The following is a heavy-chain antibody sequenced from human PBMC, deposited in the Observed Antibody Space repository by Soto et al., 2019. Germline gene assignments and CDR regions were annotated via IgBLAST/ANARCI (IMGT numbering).Heavy chain of an antibody. Sequence: QLVQSGAEVKKPGASVRISCKASGYSFTTDTVHWVRQAPGHGLEWTGWINTGNGNTKYSQKFQGRVTLTRDTFASTAYLELSSLRSEDTAVYYCATDSRSSGYEGGLDPCGQVTLVTVSS. CDR1: GYSFTTDT. J-gene: IGHJ5*02. D-gene: IGHD5-12*01. CDR3: ATDSRSSGYEGGLDP. V-gene: IGHV1-3*04. CDR2: INTGNGNT.